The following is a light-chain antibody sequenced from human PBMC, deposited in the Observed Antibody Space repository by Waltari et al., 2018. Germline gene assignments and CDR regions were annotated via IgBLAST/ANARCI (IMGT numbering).Light chain of an antibody. CDR1: SLRGCY. J-gene: IGLJ2*01. CDR2: DKN. CDR3: HSRDASGVGGS. V-gene: IGLV3-19*01. Sequence: SSELTQDPAVSVAMGQTVRITCQGDSLRGCYESWYQQRPGQAPILVMYDKNNRPSGVPDRFSGSSSDNTASLTITGAQAEDEASYYCHSRDASGVGGSFGGGTKLTVL.